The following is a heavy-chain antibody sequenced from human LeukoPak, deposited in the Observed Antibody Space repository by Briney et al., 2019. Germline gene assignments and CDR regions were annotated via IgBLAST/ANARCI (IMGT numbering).Heavy chain of an antibody. D-gene: IGHD6-13*01. CDR3: ARAPRLIATAGTSVVPFDY. CDR1: GFTFSNYA. V-gene: IGHV3-23*01. CDR2: TGVGGGTT. J-gene: IGHJ4*02. Sequence: PGGSLRLSCAGSGFTFSNYAMTWVRQAPGKGLEWVSATGVGGGTTYYADSVKGRFTISRDNSKNTLYLQMNSLRAEDTAVYYCARAPRLIATAGTSVVPFDYWGQGTLVTVSS.